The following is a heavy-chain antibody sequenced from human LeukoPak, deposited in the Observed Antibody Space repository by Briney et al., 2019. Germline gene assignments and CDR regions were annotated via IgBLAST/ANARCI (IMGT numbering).Heavy chain of an antibody. CDR1: GGSISSSSYY. CDR3: ARDGSEWGVFDP. CDR2: IYYSGST. Sequence: TSETLSLTCTVSGGSISSSSYYWGWVRQPPGKGLEWIGSIYYSGSTYYNPSLKSRVTISVDTSKNQFSLKLSSVTAADTAVYYCARDGSEWGVFDPWGQGTLVTVSS. D-gene: IGHD3-10*01. V-gene: IGHV4-39*07. J-gene: IGHJ5*02.